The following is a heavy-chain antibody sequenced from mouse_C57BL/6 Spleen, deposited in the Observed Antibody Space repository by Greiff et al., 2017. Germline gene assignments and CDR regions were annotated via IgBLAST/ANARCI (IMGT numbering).Heavy chain of an antibody. V-gene: IGHV1-82*01. CDR3: AREDYDGYYDYAMDY. CDR2: IYPGDGDT. D-gene: IGHD2-3*01. J-gene: IGHJ4*01. Sequence: QVQLKQSGPELVKPGASVKISCKASGYAFSSSWMNWVKQRPGKGLEWIGRIYPGDGDTNYNGKFKGKATLTADKSSSTAYMQLSSLTSEDSAVYFCAREDYDGYYDYAMDYWGQGTSVTVSS. CDR1: GYAFSSSW.